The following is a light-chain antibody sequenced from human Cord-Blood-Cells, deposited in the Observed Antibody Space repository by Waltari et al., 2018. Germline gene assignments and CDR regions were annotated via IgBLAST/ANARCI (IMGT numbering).Light chain of an antibody. V-gene: IGLV3-21*02. CDR3: QVWDSSSDHRV. CDR1: NIGSKS. Sequence: SYVLTQPPSVSVAPGQTARITCGGNNIGSKSVHWYQQKPGQAPVLVVYDGSDRPSGSPERFSGSNSGNTATLTISRVEAGDEADYYCQVWDSSSDHRVFGGGTKLTVL. J-gene: IGLJ3*02. CDR2: DGS.